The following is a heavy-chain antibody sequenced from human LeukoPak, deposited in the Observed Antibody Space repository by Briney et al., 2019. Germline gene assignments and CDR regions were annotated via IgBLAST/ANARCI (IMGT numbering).Heavy chain of an antibody. D-gene: IGHD6-19*01. CDR2: IYPIVSST. Sequence: ASVTVSFTSSVYTFTIYYMHWVRQAHGQGLEGKGIIYPIVSSTTYPQKFQGRVTMTSDTSTTTIYTELSSLRSEDTAVYYCAKIAVAGTSKYYFDYWGQGTLVTVSS. V-gene: IGHV1-46*01. CDR3: AKIAVAGTSKYYFDY. CDR1: VYTFTIYY. J-gene: IGHJ4*02.